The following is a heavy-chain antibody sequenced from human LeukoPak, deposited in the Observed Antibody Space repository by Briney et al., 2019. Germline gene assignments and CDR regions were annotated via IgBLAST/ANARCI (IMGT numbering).Heavy chain of an antibody. Sequence: GGSLRLSCAASGITVSSNFMYWVRQAPGKGLQCVSVLFTGNSAYYADSVKGRFTISRDNSNNTLYLQMDSLRVEDTAVYYCALDYPGSGSYYRDYWGQGILVTASS. CDR1: GITVSSNF. V-gene: IGHV3-66*01. CDR2: LFTGNSA. J-gene: IGHJ4*02. CDR3: ALDYPGSGSYYRDY. D-gene: IGHD3-10*01.